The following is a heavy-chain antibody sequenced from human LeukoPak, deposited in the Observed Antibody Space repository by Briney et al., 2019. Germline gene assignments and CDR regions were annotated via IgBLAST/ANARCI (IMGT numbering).Heavy chain of an antibody. CDR2: LSGNNDNP. J-gene: IGHJ4*02. D-gene: IGHD2-2*01. CDR1: GYTFSNFG. Sequence: ASVKVSCQASGYTFSNFGLNWVRQAPGQGLEWMGWLSGNNDNPNYGQKFQWRFTLNTDSSTSTAYMELRKLRSGDTAAYYCARDGTSTDDYGGQGTLVTVS. CDR3: ARDGTSTDDY. V-gene: IGHV1-18*01.